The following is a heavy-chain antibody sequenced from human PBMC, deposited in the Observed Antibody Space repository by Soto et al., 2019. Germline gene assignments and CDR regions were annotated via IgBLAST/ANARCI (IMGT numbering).Heavy chain of an antibody. D-gene: IGHD3-3*01. CDR1: GYSFTSYW. CDR2: IYPGDSDT. CDR3: ARLLQKTFYYYYYMDV. Sequence: GESLKISCKGSGYSFTSYWIGWVLQIPWKGLEWMGIIYPGDSDTRYSPSFQGQVTISADKSISTAYLQWSSLKASDTAMYYCARLLQKTFYYYYYMDVWGKGTTVTVSS. V-gene: IGHV5-51*01. J-gene: IGHJ6*03.